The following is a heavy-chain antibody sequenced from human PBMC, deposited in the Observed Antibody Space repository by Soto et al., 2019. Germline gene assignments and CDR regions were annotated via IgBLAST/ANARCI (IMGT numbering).Heavy chain of an antibody. CDR3: ARGGAARPDY. Sequence: EVQLVESGGGLVQPGGSLRLSCAASGFTFSSYGMNWVRQAPGKGLAWVSYISSGRPTIQYADSVKGRFTISRDNAKNSLYLQMYSLRDEDTAVYYCARGGAARPDYWGQGTLVTVSS. CDR1: GFTFSSYG. V-gene: IGHV3-48*02. D-gene: IGHD6-6*01. CDR2: ISSGRPTI. J-gene: IGHJ4*02.